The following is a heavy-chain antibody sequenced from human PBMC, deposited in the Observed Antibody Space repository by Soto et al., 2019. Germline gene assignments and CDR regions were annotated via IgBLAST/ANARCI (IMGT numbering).Heavy chain of an antibody. CDR1: GFTFSSYD. V-gene: IGHV3-33*01. CDR2: IWYDGSDK. J-gene: IGHJ4*02. D-gene: IGHD3-16*01. Sequence: QVQLVESGGGVVQPGRSLRLSCAASGFTFSSYDIHWVRQAPGKVLEWVAVIWYDGSDKTYADSVKGRFTISRDNSRNTLHLQMNSLRAEDTAVYYCARDGGAGRRYFDYLGQGTLVTVSS. CDR3: ARDGGAGRRYFDY.